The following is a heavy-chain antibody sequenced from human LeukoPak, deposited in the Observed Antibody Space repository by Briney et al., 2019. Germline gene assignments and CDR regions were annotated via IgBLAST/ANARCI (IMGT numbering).Heavy chain of an antibody. Sequence: GGSLRLSCGASGFIFKRYWMSWVRQAPGKGPEWEANIKENGSEEYYVDSVKGRFTISRDNAKNSLYLQMNSLRAEDTAVYYCARVLSGGSCIFDYWGQGTPVTVSS. CDR3: ARVLSGGSCIFDY. D-gene: IGHD2-15*01. CDR2: IKENGSEE. CDR1: GFIFKRYW. V-gene: IGHV3-7*03. J-gene: IGHJ4*02.